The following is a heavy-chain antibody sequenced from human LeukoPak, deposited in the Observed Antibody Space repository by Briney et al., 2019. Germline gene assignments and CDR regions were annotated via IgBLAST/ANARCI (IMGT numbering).Heavy chain of an antibody. D-gene: IGHD6-13*01. CDR1: GFTFSSYA. Sequence: PGGSLRLSCAASGFTFSSYAMSWVRQAPGKGLEWVSAISGSGGSTYYADSVKGRFTISRDNSKNTLCLQMNSLRAEDTAVYYCACEIAAAGSYYFDYWGQGTLVTVSS. V-gene: IGHV3-23*01. J-gene: IGHJ4*02. CDR3: ACEIAAAGSYYFDY. CDR2: ISGSGGST.